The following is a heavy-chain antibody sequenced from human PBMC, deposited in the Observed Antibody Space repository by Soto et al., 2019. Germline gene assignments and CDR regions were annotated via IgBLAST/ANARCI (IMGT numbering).Heavy chain of an antibody. V-gene: IGHV3-15*07. J-gene: IGHJ4*01. CDR3: TTDSRTTLPEIRFDY. CDR2: VKSKTDGGSS. Sequence: GGSLRLSCAASGFPFSNAWINWVCQVPGKGLEWVGRVKSKTDGGSSDYAAAVKGRFAVSRDDSRHIVYLQMNSLKIEDTGVYYCTTDSRTTLPEIRFDYWGHGTQVTVSS. D-gene: IGHD1-26*01. CDR1: GFPFSNAW.